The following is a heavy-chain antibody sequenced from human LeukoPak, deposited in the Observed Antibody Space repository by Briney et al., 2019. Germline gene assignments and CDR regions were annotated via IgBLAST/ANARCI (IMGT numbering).Heavy chain of an antibody. CDR1: GFTFSSYG. J-gene: IGHJ4*02. D-gene: IGHD2-15*01. Sequence: GGSLRLSCAASGFTFSSYGLHWVGQAPGTGLEWVAVISFDGSNKYYADSVKGRFTISRDNSKNTLYLHMNSLTAEDTAVYYCAKELSGRCLDYWGQAALATVSS. CDR3: AKELSGRCLDY. V-gene: IGHV3-30*18. CDR2: ISFDGSNK.